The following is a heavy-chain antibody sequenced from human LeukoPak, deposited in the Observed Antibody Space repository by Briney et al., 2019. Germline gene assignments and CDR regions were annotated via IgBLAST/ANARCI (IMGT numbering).Heavy chain of an antibody. CDR2: IYTSGST. V-gene: IGHV4-61*02. J-gene: IGHJ6*03. Sequence: SETLSLTCNVSGGSISSGSYYWSWIRQPAGKGLEWIGRIYTSGSTNYNPSLKSRVTISVDTSKNQFSLKLSPVTAADTAVYYCARGSIAYYYMDVWGKGTTVTISS. D-gene: IGHD3-22*01. CDR1: GGSISSGSYY. CDR3: ARGSIAYYYMDV.